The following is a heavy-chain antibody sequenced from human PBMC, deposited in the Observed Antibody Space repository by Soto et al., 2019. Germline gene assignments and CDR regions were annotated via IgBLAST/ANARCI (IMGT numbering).Heavy chain of an antibody. CDR2: ISESGGST. V-gene: IGHV3-23*01. J-gene: IGHJ4*02. CDR3: AKGSAGGRPYYFDH. Sequence: GSLRLSCAASGFTSSSYAMSWVRQAPGKGLEWVSAISESGGSTYYADSVEGRFTISRDNSMNTLSLQMNSLRAEDTALYYCAKGSAGGRPYYFDHWGQGTLVTVSS. D-gene: IGHD6-13*01. CDR1: GFTSSSYA.